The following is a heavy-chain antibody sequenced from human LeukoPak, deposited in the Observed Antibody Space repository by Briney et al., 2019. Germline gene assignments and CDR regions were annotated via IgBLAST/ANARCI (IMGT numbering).Heavy chain of an antibody. CDR1: GFTFSSYG. CDR2: ISYDGSNK. D-gene: IGHD6-19*01. CDR3: AKEDGYSSGWYNY. Sequence: GGSLRLSCAASGFTFSSYGMHWVRQAPGKGLEWVAVISYDGSNKYYADSVKGRFTISRDNSKNTLYLQMNSLRAEDTAVYYCAKEDGYSSGWYNYWGQGTLVTVSS. J-gene: IGHJ4*02. V-gene: IGHV3-30*18.